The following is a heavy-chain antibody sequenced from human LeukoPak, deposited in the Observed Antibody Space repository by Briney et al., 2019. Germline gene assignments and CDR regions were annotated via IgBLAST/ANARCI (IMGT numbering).Heavy chain of an antibody. D-gene: IGHD6-19*01. V-gene: IGHV4-39*07. CDR3: AREYTLYRSGWFLDY. CDR1: GDSSTNSIYF. Sequence: SESLSLTCTVSGDSSTNSIYFWGWIRRPPGKGLEWIGSIDYSGSTYYNPSLKSRATISMDTSKNQFSLKLNSVTAADTAVYYCAREYTLYRSGWFLDYWGQGTVVTVST. CDR2: IDYSGST. J-gene: IGHJ4*02.